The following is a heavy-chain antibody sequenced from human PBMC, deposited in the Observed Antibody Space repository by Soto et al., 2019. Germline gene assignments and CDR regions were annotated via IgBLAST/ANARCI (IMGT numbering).Heavy chain of an antibody. J-gene: IGHJ4*02. D-gene: IGHD3-10*01. Sequence: QVQLVQSGAEVKKPGASVKVSCKASGYTFTSYDINWVRQATGQGLEWMGWMNPNSGNTGYAQKFQGRVTMTRNTSISTAYMELSSLRSEDTAVYYCARGVLLWFGGDSRYFDYWGQGTLVTVSS. CDR3: ARGVLLWFGGDSRYFDY. CDR1: GYTFTSYD. V-gene: IGHV1-8*01. CDR2: MNPNSGNT.